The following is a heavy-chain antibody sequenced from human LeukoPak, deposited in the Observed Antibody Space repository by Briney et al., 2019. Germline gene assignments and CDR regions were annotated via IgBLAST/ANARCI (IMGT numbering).Heavy chain of an antibody. CDR1: GGSFSGYY. D-gene: IGHD4-23*01. V-gene: IGHV4-34*01. Sequence: PSETLSLTCAVYGGSFSGYYWSWIRQPPGKGLEWIGEINHSGSTNYNPSLKSRVTISVDTSKNQFSLKLSSVTAADTAVYYCARMTTVVTPVGGFFDYWGQGTLVTVSS. J-gene: IGHJ4*02. CDR2: INHSGST. CDR3: ARMTTVVTPVGGFFDY.